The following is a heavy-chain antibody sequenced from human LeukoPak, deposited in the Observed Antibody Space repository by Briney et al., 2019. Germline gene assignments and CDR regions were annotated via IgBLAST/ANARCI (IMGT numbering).Heavy chain of an antibody. CDR3: ARGDYGDLGIYIDY. CDR1: GGSISSGDYY. J-gene: IGHJ4*02. CDR2: IYYSGST. V-gene: IGHV4-30-4*01. Sequence: SETLSLTCTVSGGSISSGDYYWSWIRQPPGKGLEWIGYIYYSGSTYYNPSLKSRVTISVDTSRNQFSLKLSSVTAADTAVYYCARGDYGDLGIYIDYWGQGTLVTVSS. D-gene: IGHD4-17*01.